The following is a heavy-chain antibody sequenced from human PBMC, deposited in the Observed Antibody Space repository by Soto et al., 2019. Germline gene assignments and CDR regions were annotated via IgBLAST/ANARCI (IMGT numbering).Heavy chain of an antibody. D-gene: IGHD3-16*01. CDR3: ARAMGDWGTYYYYYGFDV. J-gene: IGHJ6*02. Sequence: SETLSLTCTVSGGSVSSGSYYWSWIRQPPGKGLEWIGYIYYSGSTNYNPSLKSRVTISVDTSKNQFSLKLSSVTAADTAVYYCARAMGDWGTYYYYYGFDVWGQGTTVTVSS. CDR2: IYYSGST. V-gene: IGHV4-61*01. CDR1: GGSVSSGSYY.